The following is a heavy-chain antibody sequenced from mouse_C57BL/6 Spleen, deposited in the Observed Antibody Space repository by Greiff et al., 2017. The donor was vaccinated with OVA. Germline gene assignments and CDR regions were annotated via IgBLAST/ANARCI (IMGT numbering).Heavy chain of an antibody. CDR3: PTGTLDY. J-gene: IGHJ2*01. CDR2: IRLKSDNYAT. V-gene: IGHV6-3*01. D-gene: IGHD4-1*01. CDR1: GFTFSNYW. Sequence: EVMLVESGGGLVQPGGSMKLSCVASGFTFSNYWMNWVSQSTEKGLEWVAQIRLKSDNYATHYAESVKGRFTISRDDSKSSVYLQMNNLRAEDTGIYYCPTGTLDYWGQGTTLTVSS.